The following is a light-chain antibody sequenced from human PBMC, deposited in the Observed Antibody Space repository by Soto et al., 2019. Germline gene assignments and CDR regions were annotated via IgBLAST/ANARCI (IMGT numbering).Light chain of an antibody. CDR3: QRHGAT. CDR1: QSGRNDH. J-gene: IGKJ1*01. Sequence: DIVVTQSPGSLFLCPGEGGTLXCRASQSGRNDHQAWYQRKTGQAPRLLVYGTSNRANGGIADRFSGSGSGTDLTLTSSRLEPEDSAAYYCQRHGATFGQGTKVDIK. V-gene: IGKV3-20*01. CDR2: GTS.